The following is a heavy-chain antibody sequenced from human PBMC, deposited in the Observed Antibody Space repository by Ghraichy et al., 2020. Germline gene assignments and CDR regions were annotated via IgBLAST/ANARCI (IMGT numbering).Heavy chain of an antibody. D-gene: IGHD3/OR15-3a*01. CDR2: IRQDGSEK. J-gene: IGHJ4*02. CDR3: TRKTGLS. CDR1: GFTFSSDW. V-gene: IGHV3-7*03. Sequence: GGSLRLSCAASGFTFSSDWMTWVRQAPGKGLEWVANIRQDGSEKYYLDSVKGRFTISRDNAKNSLYLQMNSLRVEDTAVYYCTRKTGLSWGQGTLVTVSS.